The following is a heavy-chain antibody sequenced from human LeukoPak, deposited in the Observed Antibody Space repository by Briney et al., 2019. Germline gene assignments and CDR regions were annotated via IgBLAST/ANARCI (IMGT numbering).Heavy chain of an antibody. Sequence: ASVKVSCKASGYIFISYGISWVRQAPGQGLEWMGWISGYSGNTNYAQKFQGRVTMTRNTSISTAYMELSSLRSEDTAVYYCARGPLSLVNYYMDVWGKGTTVTISS. CDR1: GYIFISYG. D-gene: IGHD2-2*01. CDR3: ARGPLSLVNYYMDV. V-gene: IGHV1-8*01. CDR2: ISGYSGNT. J-gene: IGHJ6*03.